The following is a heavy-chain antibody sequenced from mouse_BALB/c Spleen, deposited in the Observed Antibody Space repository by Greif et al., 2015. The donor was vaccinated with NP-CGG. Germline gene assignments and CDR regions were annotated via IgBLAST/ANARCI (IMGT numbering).Heavy chain of an antibody. Sequence: VQLQQSGAELVKPGASVKLSCTASGFNIKDTYMHWVKQRPEQGLEWIGRIDPANGNTKYDPKFQGKATITADTSSNTAYLQLSSLTSEDTAVYYCASGVYYYGSSPLDYWGQGTTLTVSS. J-gene: IGHJ2*01. V-gene: IGHV14-3*02. CDR3: ASGVYYYGSSPLDY. CDR2: IDPANGNT. D-gene: IGHD1-1*01. CDR1: GFNIKDTY.